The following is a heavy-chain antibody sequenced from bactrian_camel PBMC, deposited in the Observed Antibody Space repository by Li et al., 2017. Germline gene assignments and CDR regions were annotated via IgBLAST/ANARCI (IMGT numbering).Heavy chain of an antibody. D-gene: IGHD1*01. V-gene: IGHV3S53*01. Sequence: QVQLVESGGGSVQAGGSLRLSCQGSGYTFSTCSMGWYRQAPGKERELVSRVSSDTSLSYADSVRGRFTTSRDLAKNTVDLQMNTLKPGDTAVYYCVRDGATSAGLWFDYWGQGTQVTVS. CDR3: VRDGATSAGLWFDY. J-gene: IGHJ4*01. CDR1: GYTFSTCS. CDR2: VSSDTSL.